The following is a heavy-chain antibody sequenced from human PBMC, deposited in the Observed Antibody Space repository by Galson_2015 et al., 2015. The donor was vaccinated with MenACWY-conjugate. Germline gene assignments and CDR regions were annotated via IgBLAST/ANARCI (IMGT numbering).Heavy chain of an antibody. V-gene: IGHV7-4-1*02. CDR1: GYTFTRYA. D-gene: IGHD6-19*01. J-gene: IGHJ5*02. CDR3: ARTLAVTGSAINWFDP. CDR2: INTKTGNP. Sequence: SVKVSCKASGYTFTRYAMNWVRQAPGQGLEWMGWINTKTGNPTYAQGFTGRFFFSLDTSVSAAYLQISSLQAEDTAVYYCARTLAVTGSAINWFDPSGQGTLVTVSS.